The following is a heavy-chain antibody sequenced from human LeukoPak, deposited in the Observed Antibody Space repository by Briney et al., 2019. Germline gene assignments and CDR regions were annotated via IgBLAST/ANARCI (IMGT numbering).Heavy chain of an antibody. CDR1: GFTFDDYG. J-gene: IGHJ6*03. CDR2: INWNGGST. CDR3: AREVFTGDSSSWLVEYYYYMDV. Sequence: GSLRLSCAASGFTFDDYGMSWVRQAPGKGLEWVSGINWNGGSTVYADSAKGRFTISRANAKSSLYLQMNSLRAEDTALYYCAREVFTGDSSSWLVEYYYYMDVWGKGTTVTVSS. V-gene: IGHV3-20*04. D-gene: IGHD6-13*01.